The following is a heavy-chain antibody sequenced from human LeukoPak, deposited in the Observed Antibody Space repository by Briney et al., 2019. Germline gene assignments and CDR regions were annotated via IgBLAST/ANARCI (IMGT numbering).Heavy chain of an antibody. D-gene: IGHD1-14*01. CDR3: AKAPTGTTNNFDY. Sequence: GGSLRLSCAASGFTFSSYAMSWVRQAPGKGLEWVSAISGSGGSTYYADSVKGRFTISRDNSKNTPYLQMNSLRAEDTAVYYCAKAPTGTTNNFDYWGQGTLVTVSS. CDR1: GFTFSSYA. J-gene: IGHJ4*02. V-gene: IGHV3-23*01. CDR2: ISGSGGST.